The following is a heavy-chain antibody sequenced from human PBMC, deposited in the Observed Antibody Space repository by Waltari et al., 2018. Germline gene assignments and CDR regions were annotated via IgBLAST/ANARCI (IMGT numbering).Heavy chain of an antibody. CDR2: VDPEDGQA. Sequence: EVQLRQSGAELRKPGTPVKSPCKASGYTFSDYYTHCVQQAPGNGLPWVGLVDPEDGQAIYAEKFQGRVTITADTSTDTAYLELSSLTSEDTAVFYCATALGDNTSASRPFHLWGQGTVITVSS. V-gene: IGHV1-69-2*01. CDR1: GYTFSDYY. CDR3: ATALGDNTSASRPFHL. J-gene: IGHJ3*01. D-gene: IGHD3-10*01.